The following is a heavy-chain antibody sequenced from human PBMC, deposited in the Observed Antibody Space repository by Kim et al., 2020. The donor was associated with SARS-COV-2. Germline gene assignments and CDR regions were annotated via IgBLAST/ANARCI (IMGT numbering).Heavy chain of an antibody. Sequence: SETLSLTCTVSGGSISSYYWSWIRQPPGKGLEWIGYIYYSGSTNYNPSLKSRVTISVDTSKNQFYLKLSSVTAADTAVYYWARWKGNSYDSSGYSRIWNAFDIWGQGTRVTVSS. J-gene: IGHJ3*02. CDR2: IYYSGST. CDR3: ARWKGNSYDSSGYSRIWNAFDI. CDR1: GGSISSYY. D-gene: IGHD3-22*01. V-gene: IGHV4-59*08.